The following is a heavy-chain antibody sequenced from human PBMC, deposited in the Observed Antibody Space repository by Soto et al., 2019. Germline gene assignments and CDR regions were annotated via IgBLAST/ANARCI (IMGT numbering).Heavy chain of an antibody. CDR3: ARDQGRTVTRGDWFDP. CDR2: ISYDGSDI. V-gene: IGHV3-30-3*01. D-gene: IGHD6-19*01. Sequence: GGSLRLSCADSGFMFSTYAMHWVRQAPGKGLEWVAVISYDGSDIYYGDSGKGRFTISRDNSRNTLYLEMNSLQTEDTAVFYCARDQGRTVTRGDWFDPWGRGTLVTVSS. J-gene: IGHJ5*02. CDR1: GFMFSTYA.